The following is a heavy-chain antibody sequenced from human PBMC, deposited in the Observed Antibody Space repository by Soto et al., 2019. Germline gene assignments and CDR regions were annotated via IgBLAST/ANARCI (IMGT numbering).Heavy chain of an antibody. D-gene: IGHD2-2*01. CDR2: IYPGDSDT. V-gene: IGHV5-51*01. J-gene: IGHJ6*02. CDR3: ARVSGKVVPAELPHYYSGMDV. CDR1: GYSFTSYW. Sequence: GESLKISCKGSGYSFTSYWIGWVRQMPGKGLEWMGIIYPGDSDTRYSPSFQGQVTISADKSISTAYLQWSSLKASDTAMYYCARVSGKVVPAELPHYYSGMDVWGQGTTVTVSS.